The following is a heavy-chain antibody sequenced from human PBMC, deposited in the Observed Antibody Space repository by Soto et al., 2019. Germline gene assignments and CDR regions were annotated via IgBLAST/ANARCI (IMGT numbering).Heavy chain of an antibody. Sequence: QVQLVQSGAEVKKPGASVKVSCKASGYTFTSYAMHWVRQAPGQRLEWMGWINAGNGNTKYSQKFQGRVTITRDTSASTAYMELSSLRSEDTAVYYCARGPAPQQLVRGGYNWFDPWGQGTLVTVSS. CDR3: ARGPAPQQLVRGGYNWFDP. V-gene: IGHV1-3*01. J-gene: IGHJ5*02. CDR1: GYTFTSYA. D-gene: IGHD6-13*01. CDR2: INAGNGNT.